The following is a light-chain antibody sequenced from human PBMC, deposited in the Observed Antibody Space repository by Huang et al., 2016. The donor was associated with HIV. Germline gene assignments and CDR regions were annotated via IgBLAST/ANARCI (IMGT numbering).Light chain of an antibody. Sequence: DIQMTQSQSSLSASIGERVTMTCLASHNINSNLNWYQQKPGKAPKLLIFIATYLASGVPSRFSGSGSGTHFTLTINGLQPEDLATYFCQQSQNTPWTFGQGSRLEIK. CDR3: QQSQNTPWT. J-gene: IGKJ1*01. V-gene: IGKV1-39*01. CDR2: IAT. CDR1: HNINSN.